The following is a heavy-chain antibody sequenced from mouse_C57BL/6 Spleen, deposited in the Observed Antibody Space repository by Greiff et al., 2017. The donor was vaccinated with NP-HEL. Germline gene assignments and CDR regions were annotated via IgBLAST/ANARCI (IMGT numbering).Heavy chain of an antibody. J-gene: IGHJ4*01. CDR3: ARSLSYGSSHYYAMDY. CDR1: GYAFSGSW. D-gene: IGHD1-1*01. CDR2: IYPGDGDT. Sequence: QVQLQQSGPELVKPGASVKISCKASGYAFSGSWMNWVKQRPGKGLEWIGRIYPGDGDTNYTGKFKGKATLTADKSSSTAYMQLSSLTSEDSAVYFCARSLSYGSSHYYAMDYWGQGTSVTVSS. V-gene: IGHV1-82*01.